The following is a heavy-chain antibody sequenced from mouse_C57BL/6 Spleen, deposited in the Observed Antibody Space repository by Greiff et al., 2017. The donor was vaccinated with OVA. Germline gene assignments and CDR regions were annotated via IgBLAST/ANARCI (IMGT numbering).Heavy chain of an antibody. Sequence: EVKLMESGPGLVKPSQSLSLTCSVTGYSITSGYYWNWIRQFPGNKLEWMGYISYDGSNNYNPSLKNRISITRDTSKNQFFLKLNSVTTEDTATYYCARGRIYDGYYGGVDYWGQGTTLTVSS. CDR2: ISYDGSN. CDR1: GYSITSGYY. J-gene: IGHJ2*01. CDR3: ARGRIYDGYYGGVDY. D-gene: IGHD2-3*01. V-gene: IGHV3-6*01.